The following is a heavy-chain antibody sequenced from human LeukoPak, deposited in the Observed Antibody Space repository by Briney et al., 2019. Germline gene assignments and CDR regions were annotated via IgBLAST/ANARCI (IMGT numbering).Heavy chain of an antibody. CDR2: ISSSSGYI. J-gene: IGHJ4*02. D-gene: IGHD5-24*01. V-gene: IGHV3-21*01. CDR1: GFTFNSYS. Sequence: GGSLRPSCAASGFTFNSYSMNWVRQAPGKGLEWVSSISSSSGYIYYADSVKGRFTSSRYNAKNSLYLQMNSLRAEDTAVYYCARKGRWLQAVDYWGQGTLVTVSS. CDR3: ARKGRWLQAVDY.